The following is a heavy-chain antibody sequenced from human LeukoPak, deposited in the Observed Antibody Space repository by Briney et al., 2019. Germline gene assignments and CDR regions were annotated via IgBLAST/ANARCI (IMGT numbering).Heavy chain of an antibody. CDR2: IYYSGST. CDR3: GFSEGDF. CDR1: GGSISSYY. Sequence: SETLSLTCTVSGGSISSYYWSWIRQPPGKGLEWIGYIYYSGSTNYNPSLKSRVTISVDTSKNQFSLKLSSVTAADTAMYFCGFSEGDFWGQGALVTVSS. V-gene: IGHV4-59*08. J-gene: IGHJ4*02. D-gene: IGHD6-25*01.